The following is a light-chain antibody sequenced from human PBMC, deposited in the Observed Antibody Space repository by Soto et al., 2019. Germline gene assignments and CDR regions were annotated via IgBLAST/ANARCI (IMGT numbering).Light chain of an antibody. V-gene: IGKV3-20*01. CDR1: QTVSSTY. CDR2: GAS. J-gene: IGKJ1*01. CDR3: QHYGSSPTWT. Sequence: EIVLTQSPGTLSLSPGERATLSCRASQTVSSTYLAWYQHKPGQAPRLVVYGASSRATGIPERFSGIGSGTEFTLTISRLEPEYFAVYYCQHYGSSPTWTFGQGTKVEIK.